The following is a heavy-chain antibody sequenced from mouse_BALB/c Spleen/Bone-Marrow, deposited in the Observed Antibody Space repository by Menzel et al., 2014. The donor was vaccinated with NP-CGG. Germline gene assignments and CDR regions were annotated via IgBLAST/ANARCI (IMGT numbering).Heavy chain of an antibody. J-gene: IGHJ2*01. CDR2: IYYSGTI. CDR1: GISITTGNYR. D-gene: IGHD2-4*01. Sequence: EVQQQQSGPGLVKPSQTVSLPCTVTGISITTGNYRWSWIRQFPGNKLEWIGYIYYSGTITHNPSLTSRTTITRDTSKNQFFLEMNSLTAEDTATYYCARGAMITTGYFDYWGQGTTLTVSS. CDR3: ARGAMITTGYFDY. V-gene: IGHV3-5*02.